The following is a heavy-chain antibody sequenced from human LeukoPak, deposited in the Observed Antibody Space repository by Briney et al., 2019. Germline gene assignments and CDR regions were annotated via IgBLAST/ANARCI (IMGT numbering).Heavy chain of an antibody. CDR3: ARVGYDSSGSYRGFDY. J-gene: IGHJ4*02. D-gene: IGHD3-22*01. CDR1: GGSISSGGYY. Sequence: PSETLSLTCTVSGGSISSGGYYWSWIRQHPGKGLEWIGYIYYSGSTYYNPSLKSRVTISVDTSKNQFSLQLNSVTPEDTAVYYCARVGYDSSGSYRGFDYWGQGTLVTVSS. CDR2: IYYSGST. V-gene: IGHV4-31*03.